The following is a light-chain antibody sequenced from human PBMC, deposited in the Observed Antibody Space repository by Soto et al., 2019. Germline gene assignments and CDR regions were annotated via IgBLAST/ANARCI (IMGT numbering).Light chain of an antibody. J-gene: IGKJ1*01. CDR2: DAS. CDR3: QHYNGYRWT. Sequence: DIQMTQSPSTLSASVGARVPITCRASRSISNWLAWYQQRPGIAPKLLIFDASILQSGVPSRFSGSGSGTEFTLTISSLRPDDFATYYCQHYNGYRWTFGQGTKVDIK. CDR1: RSISNW. V-gene: IGKV1-5*01.